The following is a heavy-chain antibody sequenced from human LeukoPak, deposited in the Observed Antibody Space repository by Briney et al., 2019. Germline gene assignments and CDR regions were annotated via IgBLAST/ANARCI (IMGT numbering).Heavy chain of an antibody. J-gene: IGHJ6*03. D-gene: IGHD5-18*01. V-gene: IGHV3-23*01. Sequence: GGSLRLSCAASGFTFSSYAMSWVRQAPGKGLEWVSAISGSGGSTYYADSVKGRFTISRDNSKNTAYLQMNSLQTEDTALYYCTREKEGHNFGLDYYYYYLDVWGKGTTVTVAS. CDR1: GFTFSSYA. CDR3: TREKEGHNFGLDYYYYYLDV. CDR2: ISGSGGST.